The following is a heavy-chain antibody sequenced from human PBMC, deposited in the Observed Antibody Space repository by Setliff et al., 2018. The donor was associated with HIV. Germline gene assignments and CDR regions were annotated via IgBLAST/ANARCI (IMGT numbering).Heavy chain of an antibody. V-gene: IGHV4-59*04. D-gene: IGHD4-17*01. CDR1: GGSISGHY. CDR2: IYHAGNT. J-gene: IGHJ3*02. Sequence: SETLSLTCTVSGGSISGHYWSWIRQPPGKGLEWIGYIYHAGNTYYNPSLKSRVTISVDTSKNQISLRLNSLTAADTAVYYCARGTTLNVVPDAFDIWGQGTMVT. CDR3: ARGTTLNVVPDAFDI.